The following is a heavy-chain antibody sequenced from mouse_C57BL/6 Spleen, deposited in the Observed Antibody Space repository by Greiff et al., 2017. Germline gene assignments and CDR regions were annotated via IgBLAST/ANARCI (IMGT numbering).Heavy chain of an antibody. Sequence: EVQLQQSGPELVKPGASVKISCKASGYTFTDYYMNWVKQSHGKSLEWIGDINPNNGGTSYNQKFKGKATLTVDKSSSTAYMELRSLTSEDSAVYYCARSGPLSGHAWFAYWGQGTLVTVSA. V-gene: IGHV1-26*01. CDR3: ARSGPLSGHAWFAY. D-gene: IGHD3-2*02. CDR2: INPNNGGT. CDR1: GYTFTDYY. J-gene: IGHJ3*01.